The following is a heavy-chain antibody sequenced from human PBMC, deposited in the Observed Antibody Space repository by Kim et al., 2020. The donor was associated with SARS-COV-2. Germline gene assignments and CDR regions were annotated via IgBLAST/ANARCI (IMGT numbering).Heavy chain of an antibody. D-gene: IGHD3-10*01. CDR3: ARDPTKPGLWFGGLLSAGMDV. Sequence: ASVKVSCKASGYTFTSYYMHWVRQAPGQGLEWMGIINPSGGSTSYAQKFQGRVTMTRDTSTSTVYMELSSLRSEDTAVYYCARDPTKPGLWFGGLLSAGMDVWGQGTTVTVSS. J-gene: IGHJ6*02. CDR1: GYTFTSYY. CDR2: INPSGGST. V-gene: IGHV1-46*01.